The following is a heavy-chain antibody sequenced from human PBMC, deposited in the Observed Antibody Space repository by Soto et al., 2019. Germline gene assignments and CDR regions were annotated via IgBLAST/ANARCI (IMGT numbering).Heavy chain of an antibody. V-gene: IGHV4-34*01. CDR3: ARNEGRIAARPLVDY. J-gene: IGHJ4*02. Sequence: SETLSLTCAVYGGSFSGYYWSWIRQPPGKGLEWIGGINHSGSTNYNPSLKSRVTISVDTSKNQFSLKLSSVTAADTAVYYCARNEGRIAARPLVDYWGQGTLVTVSS. CDR1: GGSFSGYY. D-gene: IGHD6-6*01. CDR2: INHSGST.